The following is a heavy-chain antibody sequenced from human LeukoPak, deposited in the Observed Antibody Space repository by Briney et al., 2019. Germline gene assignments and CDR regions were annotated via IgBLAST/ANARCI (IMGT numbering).Heavy chain of an antibody. CDR1: GGSISSSSYY. CDR3: ARQRYSYGYKGGYYFDY. CDR2: IYYSGST. D-gene: IGHD5-18*01. V-gene: IGHV4-39*01. J-gene: IGHJ4*02. Sequence: SETLSLTCTVSGGSISSSSYYWGWIRQPPGKGLEWIGSIYYSGSTYYNPSLKSRVTISVDTSKNQFSLKLSSVTAADTAVYYRARQRYSYGYKGGYYFDYWGQGTLVTVSS.